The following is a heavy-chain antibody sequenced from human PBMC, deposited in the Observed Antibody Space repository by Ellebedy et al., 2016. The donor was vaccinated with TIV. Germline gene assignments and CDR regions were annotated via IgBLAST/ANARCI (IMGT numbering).Heavy chain of an antibody. CDR1: GFTFSNYW. CDR3: SRGWSTPDS. V-gene: IGHV3-74*01. Sequence: PGGSLRLSCAASGFTFSNYWMHWVRQAPGKGLVWVSRLRFDGSITNYADSVRGRFTVSRDNAKNTVYLQMDSLRDEDTAVYFCSRGWSTPDSWGQGTLVIVSS. D-gene: IGHD2-15*01. CDR2: LRFDGSIT. J-gene: IGHJ4*02.